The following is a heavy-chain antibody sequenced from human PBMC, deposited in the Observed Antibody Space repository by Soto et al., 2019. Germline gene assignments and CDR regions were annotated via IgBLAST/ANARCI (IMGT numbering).Heavy chain of an antibody. D-gene: IGHD3-16*02. J-gene: IGHJ5*02. V-gene: IGHV3-20*01. CDR2: INWNGGST. CDR1: GFTFDDYG. CDR3: ARDGYRSGSYRPDALIWFDP. Sequence: EVQLVESGGGVVRPGGSLRLSCAASGFTFDDYGMSWVRQAPGKGLEWVSGINWNGGSTGYADSVKGRFTISRDNAKNSLYLQMNSLRAEDTALYHCARDGYRSGSYRPDALIWFDPWGQGTLVTVSS.